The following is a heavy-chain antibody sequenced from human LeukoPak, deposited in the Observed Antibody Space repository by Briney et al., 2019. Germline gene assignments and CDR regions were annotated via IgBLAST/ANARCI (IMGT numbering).Heavy chain of an antibody. Sequence: GGSLRLSCAASGFTFSSYGMHWVRQAPGKGLEWVAVIWYDGSNKYYADSVKGRFTISRDNSKYTLYLQMNSLRAEDTAVYYCAKDPSVDSSGYRSMYFQHWGQGTLVTVSS. CDR1: GFTFSSYG. J-gene: IGHJ1*01. D-gene: IGHD3-22*01. CDR2: IWYDGSNK. CDR3: AKDPSVDSSGYRSMYFQH. V-gene: IGHV3-33*06.